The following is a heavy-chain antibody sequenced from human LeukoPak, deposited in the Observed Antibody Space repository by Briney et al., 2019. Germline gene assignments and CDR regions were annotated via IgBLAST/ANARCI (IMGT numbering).Heavy chain of an antibody. J-gene: IGHJ4*02. D-gene: IGHD5-12*01. CDR3: ASVATYYYSDY. Sequence: SETLSLTCTVSGGSISSSSYYWGWIRQPPGKGLEWIGSIYYSGSTYYNPSLKSRVTISVDTSKNQFSLKLSSVTAADTAVYYCASVATYYYSDYWGQGTLVTVSS. CDR1: GGSISSSSYY. V-gene: IGHV4-39*07. CDR2: IYYSGST.